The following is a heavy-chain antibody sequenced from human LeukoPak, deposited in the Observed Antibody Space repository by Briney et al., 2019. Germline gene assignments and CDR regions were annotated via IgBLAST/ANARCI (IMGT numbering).Heavy chain of an antibody. CDR1: GGSISSSGYY. V-gene: IGHV4-39*01. CDR3: ARTGNTAVPPYFDY. CDR2: IYYSGST. J-gene: IGHJ4*02. D-gene: IGHD3-10*01. Sequence: PSETLSLTCTVSGGSISSSGYYWGWVRQPRGKGLEWIGTIYYSGSTYYNPSLNSRVTMSVDTSKNQFSLKLSSVTAADTAVYYCARTGNTAVPPYFDYWGQGALVTVSS.